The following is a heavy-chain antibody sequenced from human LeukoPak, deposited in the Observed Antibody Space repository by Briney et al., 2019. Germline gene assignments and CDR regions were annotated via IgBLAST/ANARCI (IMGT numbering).Heavy chain of an antibody. Sequence: PGGSLRLSCAASGFNFRGYGMHWVRQAPGKGLEWVTFIHYDGRNQYYADSVKGRFTISRDNSKNTLYLQMNSLRPEDTAVYYCAKGGGYEAQYYYYYLDVWGKGTTVTISS. CDR3: AKGGGYEAQYYYYYLDV. CDR2: IHYDGRNQ. J-gene: IGHJ6*03. V-gene: IGHV3-30*02. D-gene: IGHD5-12*01. CDR1: GFNFRGYG.